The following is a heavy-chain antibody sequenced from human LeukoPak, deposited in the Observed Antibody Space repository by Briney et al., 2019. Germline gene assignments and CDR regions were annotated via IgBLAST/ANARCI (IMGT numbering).Heavy chain of an antibody. Sequence: SETLSLTCTVSGGSISSSSYYSGWIRQPPGKGLEWIGSIYYSGSTYYNPSLKSRVTISVDTSKNQFSLKLNSVTAADTAVYYCESSGYGDYWGQGTLVTVSS. J-gene: IGHJ4*02. D-gene: IGHD5-12*01. CDR2: IYYSGST. CDR1: GGSISSSSYY. V-gene: IGHV4-39*07. CDR3: ESSGYGDY.